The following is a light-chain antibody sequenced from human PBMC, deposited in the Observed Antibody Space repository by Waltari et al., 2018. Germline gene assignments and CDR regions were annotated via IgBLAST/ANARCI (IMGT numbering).Light chain of an antibody. Sequence: DIVMTQSPDSLAVSLGERATITCKSSQSVLYSSNNNNYLAWYKQKQGQSPKLLIYWASTPESGVPDRFSGSGSGTDFTLTISSLQAEDVAIYYCLQYYSTPPGTFGQGTKVEIK. CDR3: LQYYSTPPGT. CDR2: WAS. J-gene: IGKJ1*01. V-gene: IGKV4-1*01. CDR1: QSVLYSSNNNNY.